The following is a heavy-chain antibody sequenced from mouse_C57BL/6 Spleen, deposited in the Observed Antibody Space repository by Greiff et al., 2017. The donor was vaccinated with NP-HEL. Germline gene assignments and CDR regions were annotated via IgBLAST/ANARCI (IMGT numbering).Heavy chain of an antibody. CDR3: ARKWDHFDY. V-gene: IGHV3-6*01. D-gene: IGHD4-1*01. CDR2: ISYDGSN. J-gene: IGHJ2*01. CDR1: GYSITSGYY. Sequence: EVKLVESGPGLVKPSQSLSLTCSVTGYSITSGYYWNWIRQFPGNKLEWMGYISYDGSNNYNPSLKNRISITRDTSKNQFFLKLNSVTTEDTATYYCARKWDHFDYWGQGTTLTVSS.